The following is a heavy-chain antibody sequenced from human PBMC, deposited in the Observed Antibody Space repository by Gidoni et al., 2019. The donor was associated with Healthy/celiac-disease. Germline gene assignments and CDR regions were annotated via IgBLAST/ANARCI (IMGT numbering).Heavy chain of an antibody. Sequence: EVQLVESGGGLIQPGGSLRLSCAASGFPVSSNYMSWVRQAPGKGLEWVSVIYSGGSTYYADSVKGRFTISRDNSKNTLYLQMNSLRAEDTAVYYCARGLSGSGYYFKPFDYWGQGTLVTVSS. CDR2: IYSGGST. V-gene: IGHV3-53*01. CDR3: ARGLSGSGYYFKPFDY. CDR1: GFPVSSNY. J-gene: IGHJ4*02. D-gene: IGHD3-22*01.